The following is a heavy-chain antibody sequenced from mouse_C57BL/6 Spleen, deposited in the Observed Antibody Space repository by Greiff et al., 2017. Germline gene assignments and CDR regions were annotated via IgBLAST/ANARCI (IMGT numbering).Heavy chain of an antibody. J-gene: IGHJ2*01. CDR2: IYPGDGDT. D-gene: IGHD1-1*01. V-gene: IGHV1-82*01. CDR1: GYAFSSSW. Sequence: QVQLQQSGPELVKPGASVKISCKASGYAFSSSWMNWVKQRPGKGLEWIGRIYPGDGDTNYNGKFKGKATLTADKSSSTAYMQLSSLTSEDSAVYFCARSGIYYYGSSYDYWGQGTTLTVSS. CDR3: ARSGIYYYGSSYDY.